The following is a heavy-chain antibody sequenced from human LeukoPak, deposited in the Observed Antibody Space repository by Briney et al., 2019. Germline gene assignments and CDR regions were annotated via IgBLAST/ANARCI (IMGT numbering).Heavy chain of an antibody. CDR2: IRYDGSNK. CDR1: GFTFSSYG. Sequence: GGSLRLSCAASGFTFSSYGMHWVRQAPGKGLEWVAFIRYDGSNKYYADSVKGRFTISRDNSKNTLYLQMNSLRAEDTAVYYCAKPRLNQNRFDPWGQGTLVTVSS. J-gene: IGHJ5*02. V-gene: IGHV3-30*02. CDR3: AKPRLNQNRFDP.